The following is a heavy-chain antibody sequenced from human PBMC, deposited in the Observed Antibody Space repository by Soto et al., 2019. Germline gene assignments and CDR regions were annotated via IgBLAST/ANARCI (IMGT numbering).Heavy chain of an antibody. CDR1: GITFSRYA. CDR2: ISGSGGST. V-gene: IGHV3-23*01. D-gene: IGHD3-10*01. Sequence: GSLILSCASSGITFSRYAMSWVRQAPGKGLEWVSAISGSGGSTYYADSVKGRFTISRDNSKNTLYLQMNSLRAEDTAVYYCAKPPFMVRGVIIKPFDYWGQGTLVTVSS. J-gene: IGHJ4*02. CDR3: AKPPFMVRGVIIKPFDY.